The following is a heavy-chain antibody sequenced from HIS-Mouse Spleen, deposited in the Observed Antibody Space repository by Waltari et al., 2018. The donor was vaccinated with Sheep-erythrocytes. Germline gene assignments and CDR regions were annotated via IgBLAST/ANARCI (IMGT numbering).Heavy chain of an antibody. Sequence: QVQLVESGGGVVQPGRSLRLSCAASGFTFSSYGMHWVRQAPGKGREWVEVIWYDGSNKYYADSVKGRFTISRDNSKNTLYLQMNSLRAEDTAVYYCAKEWRLAYCGGDCYSGAFDIWGQGTMVTVSS. CDR2: IWYDGSNK. D-gene: IGHD2-21*02. J-gene: IGHJ3*02. V-gene: IGHV3-33*06. CDR1: GFTFSSYG. CDR3: AKEWRLAYCGGDCYSGAFDI.